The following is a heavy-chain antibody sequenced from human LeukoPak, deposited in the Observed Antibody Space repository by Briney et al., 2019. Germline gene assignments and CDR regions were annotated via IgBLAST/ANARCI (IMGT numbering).Heavy chain of an antibody. CDR3: ARGVGYYYGSGSYRPDYYYYYMDV. D-gene: IGHD3-10*01. CDR2: INSDARST. V-gene: IGHV3-74*01. Sequence: GGSLRLSCAASGFTFSNYWMHWVRQAPGKGLVWVSRINSDARSTSYADSVKGRFTISRDNAKNSLYLQMNSLRAEDTAVYYCARGVGYYYGSGSYRPDYYYYYMDVWGKGTMVTISS. J-gene: IGHJ6*03. CDR1: GFTFSNYW.